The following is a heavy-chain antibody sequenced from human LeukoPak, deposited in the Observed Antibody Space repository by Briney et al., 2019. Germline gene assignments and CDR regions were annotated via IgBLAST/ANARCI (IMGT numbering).Heavy chain of an antibody. Sequence: SGGSLRLSCAASGFTFSSYWKHWVRQAPGKGLEWVSRIKGDGTITSYADSVKGRFTISRDNAKNTLHLQMNSLRPDDTAVYYCVTVLLGWGQGTLVTVSS. CDR3: VTVLLG. J-gene: IGHJ4*02. V-gene: IGHV3-74*01. CDR1: GFTFSSYW. CDR2: IKGDGTIT.